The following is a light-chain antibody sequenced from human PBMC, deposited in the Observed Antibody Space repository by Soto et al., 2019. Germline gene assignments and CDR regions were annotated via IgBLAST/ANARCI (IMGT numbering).Light chain of an antibody. J-gene: IGKJ5*01. CDR1: QSVSSY. CDR3: QLRSNWIT. V-gene: IGKV3-11*01. CDR2: HAS. Sequence: EIMMTQSPATLSVSPGERATLSCRASQSVSSYLAWYQQKPGQAPRLLIYHASNRATGIPARFSGSGSGTDFTLTISSLEPEDFAVYCCQLRSNWITFGHGTRLEIK.